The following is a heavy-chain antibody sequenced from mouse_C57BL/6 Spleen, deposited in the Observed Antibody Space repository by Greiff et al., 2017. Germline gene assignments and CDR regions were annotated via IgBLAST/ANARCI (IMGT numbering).Heavy chain of an antibody. Sequence: DVKLQESGAELVRPGASVKLSCTASGFNIKDDYMHWVKQRPEQGLEWIGWIDPENGDTEYASKFQGKATITADTSSNTAYLQLSSLTSEDTAVYYCTTGTGSWYFDVWGTGTTVTVSS. CDR1: GFNIKDDY. D-gene: IGHD4-1*01. CDR3: TTGTGSWYFDV. V-gene: IGHV14-4*01. J-gene: IGHJ1*03. CDR2: IDPENGDT.